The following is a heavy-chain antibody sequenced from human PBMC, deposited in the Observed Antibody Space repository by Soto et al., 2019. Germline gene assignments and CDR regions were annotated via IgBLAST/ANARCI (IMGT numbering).Heavy chain of an antibody. J-gene: IGHJ4*02. CDR1: GGSISSGDYY. Sequence: TSETLSLTCTVSGGSISSGDYYWSWIRQPPGKGLEWIGYIYYSGSTYYNPSLKSRVTISVDTSKNQFSLKLSSVTAADTAVYYCARGYYDSSGYTSFDYWGQGTLVTVSS. D-gene: IGHD3-22*01. CDR3: ARGYYDSSGYTSFDY. CDR2: IYYSGST. V-gene: IGHV4-30-4*01.